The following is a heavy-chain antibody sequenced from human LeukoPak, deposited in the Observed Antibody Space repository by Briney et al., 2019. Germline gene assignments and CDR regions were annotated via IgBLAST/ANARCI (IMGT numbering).Heavy chain of an antibody. CDR1: GYTFTGYY. D-gene: IGHD2-2*01. V-gene: IGHV1-2*02. J-gene: IGHJ5*02. Sequence: ASVKVSCKASGYTFTGYYMHWVRQAPGQGLEWMGWINPNSGGTNYAQKFQGRVTMTRDTSISTAYMELSRLGSDDTAVYYCARGPVVPAAKYNWFDPWGQGTLVTVSS. CDR2: INPNSGGT. CDR3: ARGPVVPAAKYNWFDP.